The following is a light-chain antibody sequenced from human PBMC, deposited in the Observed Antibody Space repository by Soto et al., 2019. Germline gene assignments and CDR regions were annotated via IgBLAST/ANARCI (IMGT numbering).Light chain of an antibody. J-gene: IGKJ1*01. CDR1: QSVSSAY. CDR3: QQYGSSPET. Sequence: EIVLTQSPGTLPLSPGERATLSCRASQSVSSAYLAWYQQKPGQAPRLLIYEVSSRATGIPDRFSGSGSGPDFTLTVSRLQPEDFAVYYCQQYGSSPETFGQGTKVEIK. CDR2: EVS. V-gene: IGKV3-20*01.